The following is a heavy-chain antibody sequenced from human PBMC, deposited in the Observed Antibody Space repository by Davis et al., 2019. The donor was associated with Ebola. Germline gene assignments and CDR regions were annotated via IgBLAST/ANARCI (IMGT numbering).Heavy chain of an antibody. V-gene: IGHV3-23*01. D-gene: IGHD6-6*01. CDR2: ISGSGGNT. Sequence: PGGSLRLSCAASGFTFSSYAMNWVRQAPGKGLEWVSAISGSGGNTYYADSVKGRFTISRDNSKNTLYLQMNSLRAEDTAVYYCARGGPFSSSARGFDPWGQGTLVTVSS. J-gene: IGHJ5*02. CDR3: ARGGPFSSSARGFDP. CDR1: GFTFSSYA.